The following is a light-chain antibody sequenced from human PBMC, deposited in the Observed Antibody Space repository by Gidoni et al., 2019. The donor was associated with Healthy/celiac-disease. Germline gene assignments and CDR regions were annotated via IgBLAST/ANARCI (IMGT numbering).Light chain of an antibody. J-gene: IGKJ4*01. V-gene: IGKV1-5*03. CDR3: QQYNSYPFT. Sequence: IQMTQSPSTLSASVGDRVTITCRASQSISSWLAWYQQKPGKAPKLLIYKASSLESGVPSRFSGSGSGTEFTLTISSLQPDDFATYYCQQYNSYPFTFGRGTKVEIK. CDR1: QSISSW. CDR2: KAS.